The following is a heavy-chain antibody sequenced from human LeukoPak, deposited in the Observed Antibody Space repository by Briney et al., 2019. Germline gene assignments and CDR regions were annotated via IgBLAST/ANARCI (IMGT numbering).Heavy chain of an antibody. D-gene: IGHD5-18*01. Sequence: PGGSLRLSCAASGFTFSDYYMSWIRQAPGKGLEWVSYISSSGSTIYYADSVKGRFTISRDNAKNSLYLQMNSLRAEDTAVYYCAKSLGTAMADFQHWGQGTLVTVSS. V-gene: IGHV3-11*01. J-gene: IGHJ1*01. CDR1: GFTFSDYY. CDR3: AKSLGTAMADFQH. CDR2: ISSSGSTI.